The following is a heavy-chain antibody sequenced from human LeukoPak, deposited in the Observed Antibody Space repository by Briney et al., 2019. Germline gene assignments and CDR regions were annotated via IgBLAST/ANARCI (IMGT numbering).Heavy chain of an antibody. D-gene: IGHD6-13*01. V-gene: IGHV3-23*01. J-gene: IGHJ4*02. Sequence: PGGSLRLSCAASGFTFSNYAMSWVRQAPGKGLEWVSSISDSGGSTYYADSVKGRFTISRDNSKDTVYPQMNSLRAEDTAVYYCAKDRPTVYSSSWLHFLDSWGQGTLVTVSS. CDR1: GFTFSNYA. CDR3: AKDRPTVYSSSWLHFLDS. CDR2: ISDSGGST.